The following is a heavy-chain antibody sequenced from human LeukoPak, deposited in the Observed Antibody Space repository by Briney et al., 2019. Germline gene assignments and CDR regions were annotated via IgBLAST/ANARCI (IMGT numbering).Heavy chain of an antibody. V-gene: IGHV3-74*01. CDR1: GFTFSHSY. D-gene: IGHD5-24*01. Sequence: GGSLRLSCAASGFTFSHSYMHWVRQAPGKGLVWVSRIDNDGGTSYADSVKGRFTITRDNAKNTLYLQMNSLRAEDTALYYCARDLNYNLDFWGQGTLVTVPS. CDR3: ARDLNYNLDF. CDR2: IDNDGGT. J-gene: IGHJ4*02.